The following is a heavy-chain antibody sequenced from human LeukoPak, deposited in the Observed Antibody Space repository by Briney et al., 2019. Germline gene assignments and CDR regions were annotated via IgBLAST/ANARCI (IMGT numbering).Heavy chain of an antibody. CDR2: ISGNGGST. CDR1: GFTFSSYG. J-gene: IGHJ6*04. Sequence: GGSLRLSCAASGFTFSSYGMSWVRQAPGKGLEWVSAISGNGGSTYYADSVKGRFTISRDNAKNSLYLQMNSLRAEDTAVYYCAELGITMIGGVWGKGTTVTISS. CDR3: AELGITMIGGV. V-gene: IGHV3-23*01. D-gene: IGHD3-10*02.